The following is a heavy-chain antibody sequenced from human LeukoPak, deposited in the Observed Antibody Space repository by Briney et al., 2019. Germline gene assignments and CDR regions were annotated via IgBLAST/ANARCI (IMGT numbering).Heavy chain of an antibody. CDR3: ARDQKYYYDSSGPGSYYGMDV. Sequence: SETLSLTCTVSGGSISSSSYYWGWIRQPPGKGLEWIGSIYYSGSTYYNPSLKSRVTISVDTSKNQFSLKLSSVTAADTAVYYCARDQKYYYDSSGPGSYYGMDVWGQGTTVTVSS. J-gene: IGHJ6*02. CDR1: GGSISSSSYY. V-gene: IGHV4-39*07. CDR2: IYYSGST. D-gene: IGHD3-22*01.